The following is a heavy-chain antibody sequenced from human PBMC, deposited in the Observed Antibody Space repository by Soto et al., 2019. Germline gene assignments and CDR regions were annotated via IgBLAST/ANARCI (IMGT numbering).Heavy chain of an antibody. CDR3: ARQFIVGATNAFDI. D-gene: IGHD1-26*01. V-gene: IGHV5-10-1*01. J-gene: IGHJ3*02. CDR1: GYSFTSYW. Sequence: GESLNISCQCSGYSFTSYWISWVRQMPGKGLEWMGRIDPSDSYTNYSPSFQGHVTISADKSISTAYLQWSSLKASDTAMYYCARQFIVGATNAFDIWGQGTMVTVSS. CDR2: IDPSDSYT.